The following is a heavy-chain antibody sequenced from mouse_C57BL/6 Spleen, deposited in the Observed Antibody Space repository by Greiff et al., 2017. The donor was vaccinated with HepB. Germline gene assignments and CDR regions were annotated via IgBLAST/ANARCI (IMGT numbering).Heavy chain of an antibody. CDR2: IDPSDSYT. CDR3: AREGDYGSSYV. Sequence: VQLQQPGAELVRPGTSVKLSCKASGYTFTSYWMHWVKQRPGQGLEWIGVIDPSDSYTNYNQKFKGKATLTVDTSSSTAYMQLSSLTSEDSAVYYCAREGDYGSSYVWGQGTTLTVSS. D-gene: IGHD1-1*01. J-gene: IGHJ2*01. CDR1: GYTFTSYW. V-gene: IGHV1-59*01.